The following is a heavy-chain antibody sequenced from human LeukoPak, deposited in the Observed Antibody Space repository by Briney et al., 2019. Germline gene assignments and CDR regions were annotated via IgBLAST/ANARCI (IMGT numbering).Heavy chain of an antibody. CDR2: LSYDGSKQ. Sequence: TGGSLRLSCAASGFTFSISDMHWVRQAPGKGLQWVAFLSYDGSKQHCADSVQGRCTISRDNSKNTLSLQLNSLRADDTAVFYCTKGLLSWGQGTLLTV. V-gene: IGHV3-30*02. J-gene: IGHJ5*02. CDR1: GFTFSISD. CDR3: TKGLLS.